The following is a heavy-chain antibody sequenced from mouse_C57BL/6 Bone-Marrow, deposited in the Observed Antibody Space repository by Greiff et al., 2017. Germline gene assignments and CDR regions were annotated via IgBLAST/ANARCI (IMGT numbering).Heavy chain of an antibody. V-gene: IGHV1-63*01. J-gene: IGHJ4*01. CDR1: GYTFTNYW. CDR3: ARDGNHGAMDY. Sequence: VQLQQSGAELVSPGTSVKMSCKASGYTFTNYWIGWAKQRPGHGLEWIGDIYPGGGYTNYNEKFKGKATLTADKSSSTAYMQFSSLTSEDSAIYYCARDGNHGAMDYWGQGTSVTVSS. D-gene: IGHD1-1*01. CDR2: IYPGGGYT.